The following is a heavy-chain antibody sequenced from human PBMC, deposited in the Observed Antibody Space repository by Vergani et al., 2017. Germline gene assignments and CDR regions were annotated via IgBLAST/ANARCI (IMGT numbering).Heavy chain of an antibody. V-gene: IGHV1-69*13. J-gene: IGHJ6*02. Sequence: QVQLVQSGAEVKKPGSSVKVSCKASGGTFSSYAISWVRQAPGQGLEWMGRIIPIFGTANYAQKFQGRVTITADESTSTAYMELSSLRSEDTAVYYCARDFEDIVATTRGYYYYYGMDVWGQGTTVTVSS. D-gene: IGHD5-12*01. CDR3: ARDFEDIVATTRGYYYYYGMDV. CDR1: GGTFSSYA. CDR2: IIPIFGTA.